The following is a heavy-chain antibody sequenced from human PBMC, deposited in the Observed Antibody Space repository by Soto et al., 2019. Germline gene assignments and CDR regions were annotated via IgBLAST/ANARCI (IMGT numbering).Heavy chain of an antibody. CDR3: ARANGPYYYDSSRNWFDP. CDR1: GGSISSYY. Sequence: SETLSLTCTVSGGSISSYYWSWIRQPPGKGLEWIGYIYYSGSTNYNPSLKSRVTISVDTSKNQFSLKLSSVTAADTAVYYCARANGPYYYDSSRNWFDPWGQGTLVTVSS. CDR2: IYYSGST. V-gene: IGHV4-59*01. D-gene: IGHD3-22*01. J-gene: IGHJ5*02.